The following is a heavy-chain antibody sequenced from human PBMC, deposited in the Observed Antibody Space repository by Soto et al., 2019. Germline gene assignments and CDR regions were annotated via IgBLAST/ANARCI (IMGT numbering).Heavy chain of an antibody. V-gene: IGHV4-30-4*01. D-gene: IGHD3-22*01. CDR2: IYYSGST. J-gene: IGHJ6*02. CDR3: ARTYYYDSSGYLLDV. CDR1: GGSISSGDYY. Sequence: PSETLSLTCTVSGGSISSGDYYWSWIRQPPGKGLEWIGYIYYSGSTYYNPSLKSRVTISVDTSKNQFSLKLSSVTAADTAVYYCARTYYYDSSGYLLDVWAQGTTVTVSS.